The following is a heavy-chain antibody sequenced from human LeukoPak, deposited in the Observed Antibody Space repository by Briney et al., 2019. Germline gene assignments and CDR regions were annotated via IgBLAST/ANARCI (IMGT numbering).Heavy chain of an antibody. CDR1: GFTFSRYG. CDR2: IWYDGSKE. CDR3: ARYNGPLDAFDI. V-gene: IGHV3-33*01. Sequence: RGSLRLSCAASGFTFSRYGMHWVRQAPGKGLEWLAAIWYDGSKEYYIDSVKGRFTISRDNSRNTLSLQMNSLRAEDTAVYHCARYNGPLDAFDIWGLGTIDPVSS. J-gene: IGHJ3*02. D-gene: IGHD2-8*01.